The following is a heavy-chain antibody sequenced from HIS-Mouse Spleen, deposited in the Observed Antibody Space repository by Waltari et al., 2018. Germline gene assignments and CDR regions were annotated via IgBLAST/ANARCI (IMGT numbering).Heavy chain of an antibody. J-gene: IGHJ6*02. D-gene: IGHD6-13*01. CDR2: IYYSGST. CDR1: GGSISSSSYY. Sequence: QLQLQESGPGLVKPSETLSLTCTVSGGSISSSSYYWGWIRQPPGKGLEWIGSIYYSGSTYYNPSLKSRVTISVDTSKNQFSLKLSSVTAADTAVYYCARDHGSSWYGDYYYGMDVWGQGTTVTVSS. V-gene: IGHV4-39*07. CDR3: ARDHGSSWYGDYYYGMDV.